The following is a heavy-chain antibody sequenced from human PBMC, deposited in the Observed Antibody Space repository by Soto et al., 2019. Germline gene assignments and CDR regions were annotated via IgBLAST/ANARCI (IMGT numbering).Heavy chain of an antibody. CDR1: GFTFSSYS. J-gene: IGHJ5*02. CDR3: ARTAQYSSSWNWFDP. CDR2: ISSSSSTI. V-gene: IGHV3-48*01. D-gene: IGHD6-13*01. Sequence: GGSLRLSCAASGFTFSSYSMNWVRQAPGKGLEWVSYISSSSSTIYYADSVKGRFTISRDNAKNSLYLQMNSLRAEDTAVYYCARTAQYSSSWNWFDPWGQGTLVTVSS.